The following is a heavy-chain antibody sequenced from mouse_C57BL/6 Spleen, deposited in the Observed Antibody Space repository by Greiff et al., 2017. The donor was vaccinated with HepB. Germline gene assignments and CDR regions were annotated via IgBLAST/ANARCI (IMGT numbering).Heavy chain of an antibody. CDR1: GFTFSDYG. D-gene: IGHD2-4*01. CDR3: ARHYYDYYYAMDY. Sequence: EVKVVESGGGLVKPGGSLKLSCAASGFTFSDYGMHWVRQAPEKGLEWVAYISSGSSTIYYADTVKGRFTISRDNAKNTLFLQMTSLRSEDTAMYYCARHYYDYYYAMDYWGQGTSVTVSS. V-gene: IGHV5-17*01. J-gene: IGHJ4*01. CDR2: ISSGSSTI.